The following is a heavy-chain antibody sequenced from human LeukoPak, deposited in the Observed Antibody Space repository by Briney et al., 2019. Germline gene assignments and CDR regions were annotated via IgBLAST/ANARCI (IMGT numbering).Heavy chain of an antibody. J-gene: IGHJ4*02. Sequence: AGGSLRLSCAASGFTFSSYEMNWVRQAPGKGLEYVSAISSNGGSTYYANSVKGRFTISRDNSKNTLYLQMGSLRAEDMAVYYCARTNIVVVLAAIGSGYFDYWGQGTLVTVSS. CDR3: ARTNIVVVLAAIGSGYFDY. D-gene: IGHD2-2*01. CDR2: ISSNGGST. CDR1: GFTFSSYE. V-gene: IGHV3-64*01.